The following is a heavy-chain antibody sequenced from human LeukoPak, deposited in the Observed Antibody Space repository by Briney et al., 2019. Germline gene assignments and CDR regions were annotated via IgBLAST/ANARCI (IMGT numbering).Heavy chain of an antibody. CDR1: GFTFSSYS. CDR2: ISSSSYI. CDR3: ARQSDIVLMVYATDY. J-gene: IGHJ4*01. Sequence: GGSLRLSCAAFGFTFSSYSMNWVRQAPGKGLEWVSSISSSSYIYYADSVKGRFTISRDNAKNSLSLQMNSLRAEDTAVHYCARQSDIVLMVYATDYWGHGTLVTVSS. D-gene: IGHD2-8*01. V-gene: IGHV3-21*01.